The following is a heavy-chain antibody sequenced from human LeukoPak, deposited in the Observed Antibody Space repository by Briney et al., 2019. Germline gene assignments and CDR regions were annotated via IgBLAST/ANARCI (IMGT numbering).Heavy chain of an antibody. V-gene: IGHV4-34*01. CDR3: ARGPTFGCSGGSCYGDY. Sequence: KPSETLSLTCAVYGGSLSGYYWSWIRQPPGKGLEWSGEINHSGSTNYNPSLKSRVTISVDTSKNQFSLKLSSVTAADTAVYYCARGPTFGCSGGSCYGDYWGQGTLVTVSS. CDR2: INHSGST. J-gene: IGHJ4*02. CDR1: GGSLSGYY. D-gene: IGHD2-15*01.